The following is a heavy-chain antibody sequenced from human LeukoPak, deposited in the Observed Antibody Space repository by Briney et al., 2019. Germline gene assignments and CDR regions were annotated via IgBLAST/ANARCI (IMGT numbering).Heavy chain of an antibody. CDR1: GGSISSSIYY. D-gene: IGHD6-13*01. J-gene: IGHJ4*02. Sequence: SETLSLTCTVSGGSISSSIYYWGWIRQPPGKGLEWIASISYSGSTYYNPSLKSRVTISADTSTNQLFLKLSSVNAADTAVYYCARHGTAAGTWGQGTMVTVSS. CDR2: ISYSGST. CDR3: ARHGTAAGT. V-gene: IGHV4-39*01.